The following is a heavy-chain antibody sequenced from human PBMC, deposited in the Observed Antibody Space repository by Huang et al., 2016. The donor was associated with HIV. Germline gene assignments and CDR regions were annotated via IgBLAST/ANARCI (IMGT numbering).Heavy chain of an antibody. D-gene: IGHD3-22*01. CDR1: FASISGNSQY. CDR3: ASGPVIVSISRFYFEQ. Sequence: LLLRESGSGLVKTSETMSLSCTVAFASISGNSQYWTWVRYSPGKGLEWMGSMHYGGRTYYNPSLKSRCSMSVDTSHNQHFSLTLASVTAADTAVYFCASGPVIVSISRFYFEQWGPGILVTV. J-gene: IGHJ4*02. V-gene: IGHV4-39*02. CDR2: MHYGGRT.